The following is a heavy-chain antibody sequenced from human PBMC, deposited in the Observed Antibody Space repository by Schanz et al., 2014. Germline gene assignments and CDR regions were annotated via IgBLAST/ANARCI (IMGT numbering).Heavy chain of an antibody. Sequence: EVQLVESGGGLVQPGGSLRLSCAASGFTFNSYAMTWVRQAPGKGLEWVSSISHSGGSKYYADSVKGRFTISRDNSKNTLYLQMNTLRVEDTAVYYCARDRGYCSGGSCLAFDYWGQGTLVTVSS. J-gene: IGHJ4*02. CDR3: ARDRGYCSGGSCLAFDY. CDR2: ISHSGGSK. D-gene: IGHD2-15*01. V-gene: IGHV3-23*04. CDR1: GFTFNSYA.